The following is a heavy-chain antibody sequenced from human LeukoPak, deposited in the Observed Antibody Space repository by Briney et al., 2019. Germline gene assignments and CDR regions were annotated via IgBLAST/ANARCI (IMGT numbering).Heavy chain of an antibody. D-gene: IGHD6-13*01. CDR3: ARGGQLVGDYYYYYMDV. CDR1: GYTFTGYY. Sequence: ASVKVSCKASGYTFTGYYMHWVRQAPGQGLEWMGWINPNSGGTNYAQKFQGRVTMTRDTSISTAYMELSRLRSDDTAVYYCARGGQLVGDYYYYYMDVWGKGTTVTVSS. V-gene: IGHV1-2*02. CDR2: INPNSGGT. J-gene: IGHJ6*03.